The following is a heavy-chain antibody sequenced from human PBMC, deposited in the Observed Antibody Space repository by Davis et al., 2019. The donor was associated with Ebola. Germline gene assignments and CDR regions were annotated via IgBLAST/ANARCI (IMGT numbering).Heavy chain of an antibody. CDR3: ARNRESTARLEWGYYYYYGMDV. Sequence: PSETLSLTCTVSGGSVSSGSYYWSWIRQPPGKGLEWIGYIYYSGSTNYNPSLKSRVTISVDTSKNQFSLKLSSVTAAATAVYYCARNRESTARLEWGYYYYYGMDVWGQGTTVTVSS. CDR1: GGSVSSGSYY. J-gene: IGHJ6*02. CDR2: IYYSGST. V-gene: IGHV4-61*01. D-gene: IGHD1-1*01.